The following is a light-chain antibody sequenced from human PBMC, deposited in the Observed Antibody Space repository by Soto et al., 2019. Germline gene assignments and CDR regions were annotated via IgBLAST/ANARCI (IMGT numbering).Light chain of an antibody. CDR2: DAS. J-gene: IGKJ5*01. V-gene: IGKV3-11*01. CDR1: QNINRY. CDR3: QQRSNWPPIT. Sequence: EIVLTQSPATLSLSPGGRATLSCRASQNINRYLAWYHQKPGQPPRLLIYDASTRATGIPARFSGSGSGTDLTLTISSLEPEDFAVYYCQQRSNWPPITFGQGTRLEIK.